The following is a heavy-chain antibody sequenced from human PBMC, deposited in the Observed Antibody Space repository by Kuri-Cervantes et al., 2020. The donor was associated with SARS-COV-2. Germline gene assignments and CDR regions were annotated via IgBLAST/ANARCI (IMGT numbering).Heavy chain of an antibody. CDR2: IIPILGTA. CDR1: GGTFSSYA. CDR3: ARVKDNSSSYFDY. J-gene: IGHJ4*02. V-gene: IGHV1-69*11. D-gene: IGHD6-6*01. Sequence: SVKVSCKASGGTFSSYAISWVRQAPGQGLEWMGRIIPILGTANYAQKFQGRVTITTDESTSTAYMELSSLRSVDTAVYYCARVKDNSSSYFDYWGQGTLVTVSS.